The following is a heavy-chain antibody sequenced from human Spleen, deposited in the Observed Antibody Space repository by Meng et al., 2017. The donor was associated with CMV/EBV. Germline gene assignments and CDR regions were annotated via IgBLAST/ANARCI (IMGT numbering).Heavy chain of an antibody. V-gene: IGHV3-30*02. CDR2: IRNDGSNK. CDR3: AKDRGDSRGWYKYYFDY. Sequence: GESLKISCAASGFTFSSNGMHWVRQAPGRGLEWVTFIRNDGSNKDYADSVRGRFTIFRDNSKNTLYLQMNSLRAEDTAVYYCAKDRGDSRGWYKYYFDYWGQGTLVTVSS. D-gene: IGHD6-19*01. J-gene: IGHJ4*02. CDR1: GFTFSSNG.